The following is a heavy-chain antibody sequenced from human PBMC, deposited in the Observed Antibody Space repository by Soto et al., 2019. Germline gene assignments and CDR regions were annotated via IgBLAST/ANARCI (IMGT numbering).Heavy chain of an antibody. Sequence: ASVKVSCKASGGTFSSYAISWVRQAPGQGLEWMGGIIPIFGTANYAQKFQGRVTITADESTSTAYMELGSLRSEDTAVYYCARARLRGVDRFHGADYWGQGTLVTVSS. CDR2: IIPIFGTA. CDR3: ARARLRGVDRFHGADY. CDR1: GGTFSSYA. D-gene: IGHD2-15*01. J-gene: IGHJ4*02. V-gene: IGHV1-69*13.